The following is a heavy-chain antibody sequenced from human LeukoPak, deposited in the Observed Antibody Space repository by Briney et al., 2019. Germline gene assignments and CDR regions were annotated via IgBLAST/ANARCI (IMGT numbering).Heavy chain of an antibody. D-gene: IGHD5-18*01. CDR2: ISGGGGST. CDR3: ANLDTAMVNGDY. J-gene: IGHJ4*02. CDR1: GFTFSSYA. Sequence: PGGSLRLSCAASGFTFSSYAMNWIRQAPGKGLEWVSAISGGGGSTFYADSVKGRFTISRDNSKNTLYLQMNSLRAEDTAVYYCANLDTAMVNGDYWGQGTLVTVSS. V-gene: IGHV3-23*01.